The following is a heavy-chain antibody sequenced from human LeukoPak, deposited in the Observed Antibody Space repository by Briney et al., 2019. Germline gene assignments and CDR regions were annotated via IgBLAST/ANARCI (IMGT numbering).Heavy chain of an antibody. CDR1: RGTFSSYA. CDR3: ARRNTGMALCY. Sequence: SVKVSCKASRGTFSSYAIRWVRQAPGQGLEWMGGIIPIFGTANYAQKFQGRVTITTDESTSTAYMELSSLRSEDTAVYYCARRNTGMALCYWGQGTLVTVSS. J-gene: IGHJ4*02. CDR2: IIPIFGTA. D-gene: IGHD5-18*01. V-gene: IGHV1-69*05.